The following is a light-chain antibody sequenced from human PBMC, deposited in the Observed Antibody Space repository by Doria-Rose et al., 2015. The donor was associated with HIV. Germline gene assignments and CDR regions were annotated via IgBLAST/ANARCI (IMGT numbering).Light chain of an antibody. Sequence: EIVLTQSPGTLSLSPGERATLSCRASQSFSSTYLAWYQQRPSQAPSLLIYDGSTRATGIPDRFSASGSGTDFTLTINRLEPEGFALYYCHQYGTSWTFGQGTKVEI. V-gene: IGKV3-20*01. CDR3: HQYGTSWT. CDR1: QSFSSTY. J-gene: IGKJ1*01. CDR2: DGS.